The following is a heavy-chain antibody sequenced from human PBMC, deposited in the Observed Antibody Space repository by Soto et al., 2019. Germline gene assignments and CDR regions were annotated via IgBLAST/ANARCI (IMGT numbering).Heavy chain of an antibody. CDR3: VRPSSPHSGSPTSFDC. CDR2: INRDGYTT. D-gene: IGHD1-26*01. CDR1: GFTFSNYW. Sequence: DVQLVESGGGLVQPGGSLRLSCAASGFTFSNYWMHWVRQAPGKGLVWVSRINRDGYTTTYADSVKGRFTISRDNAKNTLYLQMNSLRAEDTAVFYCVRPSSPHSGSPTSFDCWGQGNLVTVSS. J-gene: IGHJ4*02. V-gene: IGHV3-74*01.